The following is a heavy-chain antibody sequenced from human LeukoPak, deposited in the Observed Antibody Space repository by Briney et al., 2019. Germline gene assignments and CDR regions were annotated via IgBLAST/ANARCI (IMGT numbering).Heavy chain of an antibody. J-gene: IGHJ5*02. CDR3: ARTGSRPRPYNWFDP. CDR1: GYSFTNYW. CDR2: IFPADSDT. D-gene: IGHD2-15*01. Sequence: GESLKTSCKGSGYSFTNYWIGWVRQMPGKGLEWVGVIFPADSDTRSSPSFQGQVTISADKSISTAYLQWSSLKASDTAMYYCARTGSRPRPYNWFDPWGQGTLLIVSS. V-gene: IGHV5-51*01.